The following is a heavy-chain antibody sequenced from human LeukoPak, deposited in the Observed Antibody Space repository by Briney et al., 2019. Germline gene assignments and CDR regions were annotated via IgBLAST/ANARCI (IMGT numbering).Heavy chain of an antibody. CDR2: ISGGGGST. Sequence: GGSLRLSCAASGFNFSNYAMSWVRQAPGKGLEWVSAISGGGGSTYYADSVKGRFTISRDNAKNSLYLQMNSLRAEDTAVYYCASNRIAAAGGGQGTLVTVSS. J-gene: IGHJ4*02. CDR3: ASNRIAAAG. D-gene: IGHD6-13*01. V-gene: IGHV3-23*01. CDR1: GFNFSNYA.